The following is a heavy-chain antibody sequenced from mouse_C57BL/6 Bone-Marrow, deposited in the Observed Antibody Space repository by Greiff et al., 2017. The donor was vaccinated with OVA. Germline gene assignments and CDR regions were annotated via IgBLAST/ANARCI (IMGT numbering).Heavy chain of an antibody. D-gene: IGHD1-1*01. CDR2: IDPENGDT. V-gene: IGHV14-4*01. CDR3: TLYGSDWYFDV. J-gene: IGHJ1*03. CDR1: GFNIKDDY. Sequence: EVQLVESGAELVRPGASLKLSCTASGFNIKDDYMHWVKQRPEQGLEWIGWIDPENGDTEYASKFQGKATITADTSSNTAYLQLSSLTSEDTAVYYCTLYGSDWYFDVWGTGTTVTVSS.